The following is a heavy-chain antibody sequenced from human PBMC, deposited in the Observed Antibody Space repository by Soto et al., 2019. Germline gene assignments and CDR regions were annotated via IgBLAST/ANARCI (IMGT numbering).Heavy chain of an antibody. CDR3: AKDRGWSSADLEY. CDR1: GFNVSSFG. V-gene: IGHV3-30*18. J-gene: IGHJ4*02. Sequence: PXGSLILSCAASGFNVSSFGMHWVRQAPGKGLEWVALMSYDGSSKYYQDSLKGRFTISRDKSKNTLYLQMSSLRVEDTAVYYCAKDRGWSSADLEYWGQGTLVTVSS. CDR2: MSYDGSSK. D-gene: IGHD6-19*01.